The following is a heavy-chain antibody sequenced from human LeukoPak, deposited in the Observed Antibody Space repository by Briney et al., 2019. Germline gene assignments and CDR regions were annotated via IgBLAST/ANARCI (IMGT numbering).Heavy chain of an antibody. V-gene: IGHV3-21*01. J-gene: IGHJ3*02. CDR1: EFTFSTYS. CDR3: ARDLTSIDDAFDI. D-gene: IGHD1-14*01. Sequence: PGESLRLSCTASEFTFSTYSMNWVRQAPGKGLEWVSSSSSSSSYIYYADSVKGRFTISRDNAKNSLYLQMNSLRAEDTAVYYCARDLTSIDDAFDIWGQGTMVTVSS. CDR2: SSSSSSYI.